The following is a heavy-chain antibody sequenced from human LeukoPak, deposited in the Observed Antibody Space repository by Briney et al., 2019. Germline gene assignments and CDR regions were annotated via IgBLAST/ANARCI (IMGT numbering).Heavy chain of an antibody. J-gene: IGHJ4*02. CDR3: AKDRSDDSRWYVGPH. CDR1: GGSISSSSYY. Sequence: ETLSLTCTVSGGSISSSSYYWGWIRQPPGKGLEWVSTISGSGGTINYADSVKGRFTISRDNSKNTLYLQMNSLRAEDTAVYFCAKDRSDDSRWYVGPHWGQGTLVTVSS. CDR2: ISGSGGTI. V-gene: IGHV3-23*01. D-gene: IGHD6-13*01.